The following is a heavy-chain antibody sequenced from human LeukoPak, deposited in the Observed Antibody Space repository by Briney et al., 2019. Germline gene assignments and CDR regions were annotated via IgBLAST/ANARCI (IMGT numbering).Heavy chain of an antibody. CDR3: AKDMWSNDAFDI. J-gene: IGHJ3*02. V-gene: IGHV3-23*01. Sequence: GGSLRLSCAASGFIFSNYVMTWVRPAPGKGLEWVSSIHNNGGTTYYADSVKGRFTISRDNSKNTLYLQMNSLRAEDTAVYYCAKDMWSNDAFDIWGQGTMVTVSS. D-gene: IGHD2-21*01. CDR1: GFIFSNYV. CDR2: IHNNGGTT.